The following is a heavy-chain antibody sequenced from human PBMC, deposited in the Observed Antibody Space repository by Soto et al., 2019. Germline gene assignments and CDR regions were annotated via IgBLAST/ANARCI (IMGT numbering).Heavy chain of an antibody. J-gene: IGHJ3*02. CDR1: GGSISSYY. D-gene: IGHD3-3*01. V-gene: IGHV4-59*08. CDR3: ARHEGLTITIFGVVSKDPPGAFDI. Sequence: QVQLQESGPGLVKPSETLSLTCTVSGGSISSYYWSWIRQPPGKGLEWIGYIYYSGSTNYNPSLKSRVTVSVDTSKNQFSLKLSSVTAADTAVYYCARHEGLTITIFGVVSKDPPGAFDIWGQGAMVTVSS. CDR2: IYYSGST.